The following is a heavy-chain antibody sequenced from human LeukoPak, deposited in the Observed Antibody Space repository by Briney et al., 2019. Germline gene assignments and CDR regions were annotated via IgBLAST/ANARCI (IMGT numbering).Heavy chain of an antibody. CDR2: LYAAGNT. CDR1: GYSISSGYH. CDR3: AREIVRGVPGW. V-gene: IGHV4-38-2*02. D-gene: IGHD3-10*01. J-gene: IGHJ4*02. Sequence: PSETLSLTCAVSGYSISSGYHWGWTRQTPGKGLEWIGSLYAAGNTYYSPSLKSRVTISLDKSKNLFSLDLRSVTAADTAVYCCAREIVRGVPGWWGQGTLVTVSS.